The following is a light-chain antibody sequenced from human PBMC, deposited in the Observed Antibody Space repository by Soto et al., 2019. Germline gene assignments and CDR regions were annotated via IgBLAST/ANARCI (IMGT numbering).Light chain of an antibody. J-gene: IGKJ3*01. CDR3: QQRSNLHT. Sequence: EIVLTQSPATLSLSPGERATLSCRASQSVSSYLAWYQQKPGQAPRLLIYDASNRATGDPPRFSGSGSGTDFTLTISGLEPDEFEVYYCQQRSNLHTCGPGTKVDIK. CDR2: DAS. CDR1: QSVSSY. V-gene: IGKV3-11*01.